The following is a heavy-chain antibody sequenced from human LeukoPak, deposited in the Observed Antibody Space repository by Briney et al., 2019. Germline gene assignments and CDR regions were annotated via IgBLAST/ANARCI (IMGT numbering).Heavy chain of an antibody. D-gene: IGHD3-22*01. CDR2: INHSGST. V-gene: IGHV4-34*01. J-gene: IGHJ4*02. CDR3: VSFDSSGYHFDY. Sequence: ASETLSLTCAVYGGSFSGYYWSWIRQPPGKGLEWIGEINHSGSTNYNPSLKSRVTISVDTSKNQFSLKLSSVTAADTAVYYCVSFDSSGYHFDYWGQGTLVTVSS. CDR1: GGSFSGYY.